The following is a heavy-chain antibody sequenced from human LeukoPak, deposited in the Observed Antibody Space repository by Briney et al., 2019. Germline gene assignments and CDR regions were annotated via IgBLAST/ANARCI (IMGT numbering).Heavy chain of an antibody. CDR1: GGSISSYY. Sequence: KPSETLSLTCTVSGGSISSYYWSWIRQPPGKGLEWIGYIYYSGSTNYNPSLKSRVTISVDTSKNRFSLKLSSVTAADTAVYYCARSINWFDPWGQGTLVTVSS. V-gene: IGHV4-59*01. J-gene: IGHJ5*02. CDR2: IYYSGST. CDR3: ARSINWFDP.